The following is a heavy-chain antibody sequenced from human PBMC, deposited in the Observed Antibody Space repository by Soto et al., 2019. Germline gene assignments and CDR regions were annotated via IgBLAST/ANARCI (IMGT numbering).Heavy chain of an antibody. J-gene: IGHJ3*02. CDR3: ARAQYLADDVFDI. D-gene: IGHD2-2*01. CDR2: INSDGINT. Sequence: GGSLSLSCTASGFTFSSYWMHWVRQAPGKGLVWVSRINSDGINTSHADSVKGRFTISRDNAKSTLYLQMNSLRAEDTAVYYCARAQYLADDVFDIWGRGTVVTVSS. V-gene: IGHV3-74*01. CDR1: GFTFSSYW.